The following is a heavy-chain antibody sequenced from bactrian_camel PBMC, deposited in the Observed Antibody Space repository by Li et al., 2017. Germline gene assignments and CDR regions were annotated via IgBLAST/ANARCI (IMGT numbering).Heavy chain of an antibody. Sequence: DVQLVESGGGSAQAGGSLRLSCTVSVDYYGRYCMGWFRQAPGKEREGVSAIYTGAGVTYYADSVKGRFTISQDNAKNTVYLQMNSLKPEDTGMYYCALVPFSCRTRLNDGPWWVTGGYYERNYWGQGTQVTVS. J-gene: IGHJ4*01. CDR2: IYTGAGVT. V-gene: IGHV3S40*01. CDR1: VDYYGRYC. D-gene: IGHD2*01. CDR3: ALVPFSCRTRLNDGPWWVTGGYYERNY.